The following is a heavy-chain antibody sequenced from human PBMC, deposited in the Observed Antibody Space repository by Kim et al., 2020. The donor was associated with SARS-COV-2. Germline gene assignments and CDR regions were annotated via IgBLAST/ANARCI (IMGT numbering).Heavy chain of an antibody. D-gene: IGHD2-2*01. V-gene: IGHV7-4-1*02. Sequence: ASVKVSCKASGYTFTSYAMNWVRQAPGQGLEWMGWINTNTGNPTYAQGFTGRFVFSLDTSVSTVYLQISSLKAEDTAVYYCARDSGTVVVPAASGIVNWFDPWGQGTLVTVSS. CDR1: GYTFTSYA. J-gene: IGHJ5*02. CDR2: INTNTGNP. CDR3: ARDSGTVVVPAASGIVNWFDP.